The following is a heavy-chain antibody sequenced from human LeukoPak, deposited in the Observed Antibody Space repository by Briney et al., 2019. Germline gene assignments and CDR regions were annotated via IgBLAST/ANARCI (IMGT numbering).Heavy chain of an antibody. CDR3: ASSSPYSSSWYGNWFDP. J-gene: IGHJ5*02. Sequence: ASVKVSCKASGYTFTSYGISWVRQAPGQGLEWVGWISAYNGNTNYAQKLQGRVTMTTDTSTSTAYMELRSLRSDDTAVYYCASSSPYSSSWYGNWFDPWGQGTLVTVSS. CDR1: GYTFTSYG. V-gene: IGHV1-18*01. D-gene: IGHD6-13*01. CDR2: ISAYNGNT.